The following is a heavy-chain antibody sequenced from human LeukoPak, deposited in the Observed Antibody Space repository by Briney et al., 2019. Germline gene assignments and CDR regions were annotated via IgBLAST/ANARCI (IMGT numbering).Heavy chain of an antibody. J-gene: IGHJ4*02. CDR1: GFTLSSYA. CDR3: VRDRGTYRPIDY. V-gene: IGHV3-23*01. D-gene: IGHD1-26*01. CDR2: ISGDGDST. Sequence: GGSLRLSCAASGFTLSSYAMSWVRQAPGKGLECVSTISGDGDSTYYADSVKGRFTISRDKSKNTLYLQMNSLRAEDTAIYYCVRDRGTYRPIDYWGQGTLVTVSS.